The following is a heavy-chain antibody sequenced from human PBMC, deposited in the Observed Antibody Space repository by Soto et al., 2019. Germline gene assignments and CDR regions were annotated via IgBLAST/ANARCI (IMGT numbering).Heavy chain of an antibody. CDR2: ISAYNGNT. Sequence: ASVKVSCKASGYTFTSYGISWVRQAPGQGLEWMGWISAYNGNTNYAQKLQGRVTMTTDTSTSTAYMELRSLRSDDTAVDYCARGGGYCSGGSCYSTSPFDPWGQGTLVTVSS. V-gene: IGHV1-18*01. CDR1: GYTFTSYG. J-gene: IGHJ5*02. CDR3: ARGGGYCSGGSCYSTSPFDP. D-gene: IGHD2-15*01.